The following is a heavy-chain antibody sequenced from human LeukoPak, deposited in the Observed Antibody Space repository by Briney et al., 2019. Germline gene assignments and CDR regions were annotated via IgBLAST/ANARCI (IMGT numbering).Heavy chain of an antibody. CDR3: AKSTNDWYLNGVN. J-gene: IGHJ4*02. CDR2: ITGSGGAT. Sequence: GGSLRLSCAGSGFTFSNYAMNWVRQAPGRGLEWVSGITGSGGATYYADSVKGRFTISRDNSKNTLYLQMNSLRAEDTAVYYCAKSTNDWYLNGVNWSQGTLVTVSS. CDR1: GFTFSNYA. V-gene: IGHV3-23*01. D-gene: IGHD3-9*01.